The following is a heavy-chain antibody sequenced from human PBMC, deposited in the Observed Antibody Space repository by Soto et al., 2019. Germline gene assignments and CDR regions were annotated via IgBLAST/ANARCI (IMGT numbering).Heavy chain of an antibody. CDR1: GFSFRTYW. Sequence: GGSLRLSCEGSGFSFRTYWMTWVRQTPGKGLEWLANINQEGSEKYYVDSVKGRFTISRDNAKNSLYLQMSSLSAADTALYYCARDYEAYSSGWFLPGYWGQGTLVTVSS. V-gene: IGHV3-7*01. CDR2: INQEGSEK. J-gene: IGHJ4*02. D-gene: IGHD6-19*01. CDR3: ARDYEAYSSGWFLPGY.